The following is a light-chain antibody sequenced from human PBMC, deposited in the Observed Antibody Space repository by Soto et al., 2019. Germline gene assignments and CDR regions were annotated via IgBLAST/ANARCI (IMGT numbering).Light chain of an antibody. CDR3: QQYGRSPPRYT. J-gene: IGKJ2*01. Sequence: EIVLTQSPGTLSLSPGERATLSCRASQSVSSSYLAWYQQKPGQAPRLLIYGASSRATGIPVRFSCSGAGTDFTLTISRLEPEDFAVYYCQQYGRSPPRYTFGQGPKLEIK. CDR1: QSVSSSY. CDR2: GAS. V-gene: IGKV3-20*01.